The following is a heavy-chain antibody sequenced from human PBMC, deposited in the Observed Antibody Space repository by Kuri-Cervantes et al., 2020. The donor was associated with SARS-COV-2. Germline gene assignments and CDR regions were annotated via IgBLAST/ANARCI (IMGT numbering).Heavy chain of an antibody. CDR1: GGSISSSSYY. CDR2: IYYSGST. Sequence: ESLKISCTVSGGSISSSSYYWGWIRQPPGKGLEWIGSIYYSGSTYYNPSLKSRVTISVDTSKNQFSLKLSSVTAADTAVYYCARGGDYSNWFDPWGQGTLVTVSS. J-gene: IGHJ5*02. CDR3: ARGGDYSNWFDP. D-gene: IGHD4-11*01. V-gene: IGHV4-39*01.